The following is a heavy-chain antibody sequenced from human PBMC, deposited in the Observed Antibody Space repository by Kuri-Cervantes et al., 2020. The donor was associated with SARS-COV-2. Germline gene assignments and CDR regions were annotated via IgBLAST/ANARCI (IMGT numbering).Heavy chain of an antibody. CDR2: ISYDGSNK. CDR3: ARDYSSSWYKTFDY. V-gene: IGHV3-30*03. J-gene: IGHJ4*02. Sequence: LSLTCAASGFTFSSYSMNWVRQAPGKGLEWVAVISYDGSNKYYADSVKGRFTISRDNSKNTLYLQMNSLRAEDTAVYYCARDYSSSWYKTFDYWGQGTLVTVSS. CDR1: GFTFSSYS. D-gene: IGHD6-13*01.